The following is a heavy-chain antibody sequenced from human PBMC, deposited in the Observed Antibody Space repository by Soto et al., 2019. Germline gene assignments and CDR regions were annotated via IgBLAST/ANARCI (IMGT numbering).Heavy chain of an antibody. Sequence: QVPVVQSGAEVKKPGASVKVSCKASGYIFSSYGIIWVRQAPGQGLEWMGWISAHNGKTNYAQKVQGRVTMTTDTSTSTAYMELRSLRSDDTAVYYCAMDTVATSTGFDYWGQGTLVTVSS. CDR2: ISAHNGKT. J-gene: IGHJ4*02. CDR1: GYIFSSYG. V-gene: IGHV1-18*04. D-gene: IGHD5-12*01. CDR3: AMDTVATSTGFDY.